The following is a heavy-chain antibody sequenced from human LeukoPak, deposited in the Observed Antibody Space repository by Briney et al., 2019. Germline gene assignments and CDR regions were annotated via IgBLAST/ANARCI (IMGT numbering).Heavy chain of an antibody. D-gene: IGHD5-24*01. CDR2: ISSSSSYI. CDR1: GFTFSSYS. CDR3: ARDPRGGWLQAALNHFDY. V-gene: IGHV3-21*01. J-gene: IGHJ4*02. Sequence: PGGSLRLSCAASGFTFSSYSMNWVRQAPGKGLEWVSSISSSSSYIYYADSVKGRFTISRDNAKNSLYLQMNSLRAEDTAVYYCARDPRGGWLQAALNHFDYWGQGTLVTVSS.